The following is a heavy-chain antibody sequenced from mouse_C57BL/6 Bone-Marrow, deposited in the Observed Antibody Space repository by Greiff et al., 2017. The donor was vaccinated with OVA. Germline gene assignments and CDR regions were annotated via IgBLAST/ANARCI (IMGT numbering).Heavy chain of an antibody. CDR3: AREGIYYGILDY. Sequence: QVQLQQSGAELVRPGASVKLSCKASGYTFTDYYINWVKQRPGQGLEWIARIYPGSGNTYYNEKFKGKATLTAEKSSSTAYMQLSSLTSEDSAVYFCAREGIYYGILDYWGQGTTLTVSS. CDR1: GYTFTDYY. J-gene: IGHJ2*01. CDR2: IYPGSGNT. D-gene: IGHD2-1*01. V-gene: IGHV1-76*01.